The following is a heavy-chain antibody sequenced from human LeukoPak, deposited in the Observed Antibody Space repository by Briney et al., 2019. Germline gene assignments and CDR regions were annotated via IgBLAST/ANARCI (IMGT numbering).Heavy chain of an antibody. D-gene: IGHD3-22*01. Sequence: PSETLSLTCPVSGGSINPYYWSWIRQSPGKGLEWMGYISSSGRTNYRPSLKSRVTISVDTSNNQFSLSLTSVTAADTAVYFCARTVRHYDASGYFDYWGQGTLVTVSS. CDR1: GGSINPYY. J-gene: IGHJ4*02. CDR3: ARTVRHYDASGYFDY. CDR2: ISSSGRT. V-gene: IGHV4-4*09.